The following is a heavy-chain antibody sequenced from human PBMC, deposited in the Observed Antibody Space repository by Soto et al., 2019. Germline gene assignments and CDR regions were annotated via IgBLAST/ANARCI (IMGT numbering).Heavy chain of an antibody. CDR3: ARGQDIVVVPAAIGVGTYYMDV. J-gene: IGHJ6*03. D-gene: IGHD2-2*01. Sequence: PSETLSLTCAVYGGSFSGYYWSWILQPPGKGLEWIGEINHSGSTNYNPSLKSRVTISVDTSKNQFSLKLSSVTAADTAVYYCARGQDIVVVPAAIGVGTYYMDVWGKGTTVTVSS. CDR1: GGSFSGYY. V-gene: IGHV4-34*01. CDR2: INHSGST.